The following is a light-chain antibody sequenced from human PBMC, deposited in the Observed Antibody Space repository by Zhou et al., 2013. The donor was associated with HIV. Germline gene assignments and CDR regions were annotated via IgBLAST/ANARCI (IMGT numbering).Light chain of an antibody. V-gene: IGKV3-11*01. J-gene: IGKJ4*01. Sequence: EIVLTQSPATLSLSPGERATLSCRASQSVSSYLAWYQQKPGQAPRLLIYDASNRATGIPARFSGSGSGTDFTLTISGLQPEDFATYFCQHYHNLPLTFGGGTRVEF. CDR3: QHYHNLPLT. CDR1: QSVSSY. CDR2: DAS.